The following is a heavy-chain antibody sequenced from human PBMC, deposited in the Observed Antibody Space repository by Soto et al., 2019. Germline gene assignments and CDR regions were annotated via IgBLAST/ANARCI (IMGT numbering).Heavy chain of an antibody. CDR2: IYYSGST. D-gene: IGHD3-16*01. J-gene: IGHJ6*02. Sequence: QVQLQESGPGLVKPSETLSLTCTVSGGSISSYYWSWIRQPPGKGLEWIGYIYYSGSTNYNPSLKSRVTISVDTSKNQFSLKLSSVTAADTAVYYCARDRGMITFGGVRPSGMDVWGQGTTVTVSS. CDR1: GGSISSYY. V-gene: IGHV4-59*01. CDR3: ARDRGMITFGGVRPSGMDV.